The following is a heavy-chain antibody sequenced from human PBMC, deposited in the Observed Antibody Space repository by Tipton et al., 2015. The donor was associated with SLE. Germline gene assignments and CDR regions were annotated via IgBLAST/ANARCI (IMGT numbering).Heavy chain of an antibody. D-gene: IGHD5-24*01. Sequence: TLSLTCAVYGGSFSTYYWTWVRQPPGKGLEWIGGIDTSGSTNYNPSLESRVSMSIDTSKNRFSLKLSSVTAADTGVYYCAGRQARWLQLDYWGQGTLVTVSS. J-gene: IGHJ4*02. CDR3: AGRQARWLQLDY. CDR2: IDTSGST. CDR1: GGSFSTYY. V-gene: IGHV4-59*10.